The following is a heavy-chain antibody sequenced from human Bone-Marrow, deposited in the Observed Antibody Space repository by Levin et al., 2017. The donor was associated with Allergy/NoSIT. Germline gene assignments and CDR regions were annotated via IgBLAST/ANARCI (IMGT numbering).Heavy chain of an antibody. CDR2: IGYNADSYAT. Sequence: PGGSLRLSCAASGFAFSASSIHWVRQASGKGLEWVGRIGYNADSYATMYGVSMRGSFTISRDDSKDTAYLHIDSLKIEDSAVYYCVRGGAGGWYDPWGQGTLVTVSS. V-gene: IGHV3-73*01. CDR1: GFAFSASS. CDR3: VRGGAGGWYDP. D-gene: IGHD1-26*01. J-gene: IGHJ5*02.